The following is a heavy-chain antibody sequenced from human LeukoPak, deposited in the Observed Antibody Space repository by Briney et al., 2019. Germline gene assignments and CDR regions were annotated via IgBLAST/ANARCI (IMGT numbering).Heavy chain of an antibody. Sequence: ASVKVSCKASGYTFTGYYMHWVRQAPGQGLEWMGWINPNSGGTNYAQKFQGRVTMTRYTSISTAYMELSRLRSDDTAVYYCARVTSIAARPGPFDYWGQGTLVTVSS. CDR3: ARVTSIAARPGPFDY. V-gene: IGHV1-2*02. CDR1: GYTFTGYY. J-gene: IGHJ4*02. D-gene: IGHD6-6*01. CDR2: INPNSGGT.